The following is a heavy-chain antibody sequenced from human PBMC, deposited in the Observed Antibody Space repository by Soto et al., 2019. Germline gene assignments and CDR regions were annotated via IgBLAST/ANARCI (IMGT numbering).Heavy chain of an antibody. V-gene: IGHV4-59*01. CDR1: GGSISSYY. J-gene: IGHJ4*02. Sequence: SETLSLTCTVSGGSISSYYWSWIRQPPGKGLEWIGYIYYSGSTNYNPSLKSRVTISVDTSKNQFSLKLSSVTSEDAAVYYCARDYLSSKPSLSYFDYWGQGALVTVSS. CDR2: IYYSGST. CDR3: ARDYLSSKPSLSYFDY. D-gene: IGHD4-4*01.